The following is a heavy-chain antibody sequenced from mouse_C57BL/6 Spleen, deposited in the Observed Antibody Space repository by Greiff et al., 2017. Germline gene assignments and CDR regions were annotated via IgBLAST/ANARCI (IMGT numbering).Heavy chain of an antibody. Sequence: VQLQESGGGLVKPGGSLTLSCAASGFTFSDYGMHWVRQAPDKGLEWVAYISSGSSTIYYEDTVKGRFTLSRDNAKNTLFLQMTSLRSEDTAMYDCARPPGTGYAMDYWGQGTSVTVSS. D-gene: IGHD4-1*01. J-gene: IGHJ4*01. CDR2: ISSGSSTI. CDR1: GFTFSDYG. CDR3: ARPPGTGYAMDY. V-gene: IGHV5-17*01.